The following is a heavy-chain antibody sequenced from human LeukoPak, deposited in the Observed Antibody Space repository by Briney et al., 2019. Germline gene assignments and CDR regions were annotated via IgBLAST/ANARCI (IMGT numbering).Heavy chain of an antibody. V-gene: IGHV4-39*07. Sequence: KASETLSLTCTVSGGSVSSSSYYWGWIRQPPGKGLEWIGSIYYSGSTYYNPSLKSRVTISVDTSKNQFSLKLSSVTAADTAVYYCARGSQARPTPAAAIFFGYWGQGTLVTVSS. D-gene: IGHD2-2*01. CDR3: ARGSQARPTPAAAIFFGY. J-gene: IGHJ4*02. CDR1: GGSVSSSSYY. CDR2: IYYSGST.